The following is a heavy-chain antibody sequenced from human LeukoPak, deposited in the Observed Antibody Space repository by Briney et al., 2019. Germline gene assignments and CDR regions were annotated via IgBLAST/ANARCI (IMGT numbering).Heavy chain of an antibody. J-gene: IGHJ4*02. V-gene: IGHV3-48*03. D-gene: IGHD5-12*01. CDR2: ISSSGSTI. CDR1: GVTFSSYV. CDR3: ARVGWLRFFDY. Sequence: GGSLRLSCAASGVTFSSYVMNWGRQGPRKGLEWVSYISSSGSTIYYADSVKGRFTIYRDNAKKSLYLQMNSLRAEDTAVYYCARVGWLRFFDYWGQGTLVTVSS.